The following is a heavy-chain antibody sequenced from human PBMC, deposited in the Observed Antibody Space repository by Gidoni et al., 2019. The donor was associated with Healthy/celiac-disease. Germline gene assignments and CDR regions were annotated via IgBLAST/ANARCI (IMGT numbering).Heavy chain of an antibody. J-gene: IGHJ3*02. CDR1: GGSFSGYY. V-gene: IGHV4-34*01. CDR3: ARSKGDKQKNRRCAFDI. D-gene: IGHD4-4*01. Sequence: QVQLQQWGAGLLKPSETLSLTCAVYGGSFSGYYWSWIRQPPGKGLEWIGEINHSGSNNYNPSLKSRVTISVDTSKNQFSLKLSSVTAADTAVYYCARSKGDKQKNRRCAFDIWGQGTMVTVSS. CDR2: INHSGSN.